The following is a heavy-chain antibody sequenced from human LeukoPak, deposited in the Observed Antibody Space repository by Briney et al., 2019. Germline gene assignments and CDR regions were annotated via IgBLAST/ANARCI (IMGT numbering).Heavy chain of an antibody. J-gene: IGHJ6*02. CDR1: GFTFSSYW. CDR2: INHNGNVN. V-gene: IGHV3-7*01. D-gene: IGHD6-19*01. Sequence: GGSLRLSCAASGFTFSSYWMNWARQAPGKGLEWVASINHNGNVNYYVDSVKGRFTISRDNAKNSLYLQMNSLRDEDTAVYYCARDPHPPVSSGWTRDYYYGMDVWGQGTTVTVSS. CDR3: ARDPHPPVSSGWTRDYYYGMDV.